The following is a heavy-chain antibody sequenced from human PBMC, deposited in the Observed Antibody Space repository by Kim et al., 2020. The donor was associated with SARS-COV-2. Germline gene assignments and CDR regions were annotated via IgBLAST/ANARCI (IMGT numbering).Heavy chain of an antibody. CDR1: GYSFTTYW. Sequence: GESLKISCKGSGYSFTTYWIGWVRQMPGKGLEWMGIIYPGDSNTRYSPSFQGQVTISADKSISTAYLQWISLKASDTAMYYCARQGHSSGWSYDYWGQGTLLTVSS. J-gene: IGHJ4*02. V-gene: IGHV5-51*01. CDR3: ARQGHSSGWSYDY. D-gene: IGHD6-19*01. CDR2: IYPGDSNT.